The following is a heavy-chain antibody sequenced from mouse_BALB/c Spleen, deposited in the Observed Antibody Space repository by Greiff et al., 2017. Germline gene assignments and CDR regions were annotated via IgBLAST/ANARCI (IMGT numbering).Heavy chain of an antibody. CDR1: GYTFTSYW. V-gene: IGHV1S22*01. Sequence: LQQPGSELVRPGASVKLSCKASGYTFTSYWMHWVKQRPGQGLEWIGNIYPGSGSTNYDEKFKSKATLTVDTSSSTAYMQLSSLTSEDSAVYYCTTARATNYAMDYWGQGTSVTVSS. D-gene: IGHD3-1*01. CDR2: IYPGSGST. J-gene: IGHJ4*01. CDR3: TTARATNYAMDY.